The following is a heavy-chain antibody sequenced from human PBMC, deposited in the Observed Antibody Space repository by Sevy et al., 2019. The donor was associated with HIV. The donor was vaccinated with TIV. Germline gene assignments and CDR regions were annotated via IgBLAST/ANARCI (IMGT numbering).Heavy chain of an antibody. CDR3: ARAFYYGSGGMDV. D-gene: IGHD3-10*01. CDR1: GFTFSDYY. CDR2: ISSSGSTI. Sequence: GGSLRLSCAASGFTFSDYYMSWIRQAPGKGLEWVSYISSSGSTIYYADSVKGRFTISGDYAKNSLYLQMNSLRAEDTAVYYCARAFYYGSGGMDVWGQGTTVTVSS. J-gene: IGHJ6*02. V-gene: IGHV3-11*01.